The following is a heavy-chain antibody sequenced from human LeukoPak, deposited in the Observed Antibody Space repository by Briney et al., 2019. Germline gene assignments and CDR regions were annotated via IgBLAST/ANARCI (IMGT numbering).Heavy chain of an antibody. CDR3: ARGYYDSSGYYDYFDY. CDR1: GYTFTGYY. V-gene: IGHV1-2*02. D-gene: IGHD3-22*01. Sequence: EASVKVSCKASGYTFTGYYMHWVRQAPGQGLEWMGWINPNSGGTNYAQKFQGRVTMTRDTSISTAYMELNRLRSDDTAVYYCARGYYDSSGYYDYFDYWGQGTLVTVSS. J-gene: IGHJ4*02. CDR2: INPNSGGT.